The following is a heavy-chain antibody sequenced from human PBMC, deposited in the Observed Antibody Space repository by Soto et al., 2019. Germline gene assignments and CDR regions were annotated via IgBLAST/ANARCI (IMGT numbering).Heavy chain of an antibody. V-gene: IGHV1-18*01. CDR3: ARGPDGVGAARGWWYFDL. CDR2: ISAYNGNT. CDR1: GYTFTSYG. Sequence: QVQLVQSGAEVKKPGASVKVSCKASGYTFTSYGISWVRQAPGQGLEWMGWISAYNGNTNYAQKRQGRVTMTTDTSTSTAYMELRSLRSDDTAVYYCARGPDGVGAARGWWYFDLWGRGTLVTVSS. J-gene: IGHJ2*01. D-gene: IGHD1-26*01.